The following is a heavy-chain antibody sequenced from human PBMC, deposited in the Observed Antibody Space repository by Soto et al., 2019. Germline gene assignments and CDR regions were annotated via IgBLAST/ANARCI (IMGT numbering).Heavy chain of an antibody. Sequence: PSETLSLTCTVSGGSLSSSSYYWGWNNQPPGKGLEWIGSIYYSGSTYYNPSLKSRVTISVDTSKNQFSLKLSSVTAADTAVYYCAGRGEVNKYPYYYGMDVWGQGTTVSVSS. CDR1: GGSLSSSSYY. D-gene: IGHD2-2*02. J-gene: IGHJ6*02. V-gene: IGHV4-39*01. CDR3: AGRGEVNKYPYYYGMDV. CDR2: IYYSGST.